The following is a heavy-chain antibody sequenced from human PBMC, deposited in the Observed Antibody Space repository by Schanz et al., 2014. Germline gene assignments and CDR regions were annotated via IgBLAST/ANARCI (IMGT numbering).Heavy chain of an antibody. CDR2: ISGSGAST. J-gene: IGHJ4*02. CDR3: VRDELLWFGEVLSLDY. CDR1: GFTFSSHW. Sequence: EVQLVESGGGLVKPGGSLRLSCAASGFTFSSHWMHWVRQAPGKGLEWVSGISGSGASTYYADSVKGRFTISRDNSNKTVDLQMNSLRAEDTALYYCVRDELLWFGEVLSLDYWGQGTLVTVSS. V-gene: IGHV3-23*04. D-gene: IGHD3-10*01.